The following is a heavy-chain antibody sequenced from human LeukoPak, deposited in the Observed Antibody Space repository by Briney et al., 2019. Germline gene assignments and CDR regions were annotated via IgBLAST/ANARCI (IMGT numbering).Heavy chain of an antibody. CDR2: IYPGDSDT. CDR1: GYSFPSSW. V-gene: IGHV5-51*01. CDR3: ARVYGGNSVDY. J-gene: IGHJ4*02. Sequence: GESLKISCKGSGYSFPSSWIGWVRQMPGKGLEWMGIIYPGDSDTRYSPSFQGQVTISVDKSISTAYLQWSSLKASDTAMYFCARVYGGNSVDYWGQGTLVTVSS. D-gene: IGHD4-23*01.